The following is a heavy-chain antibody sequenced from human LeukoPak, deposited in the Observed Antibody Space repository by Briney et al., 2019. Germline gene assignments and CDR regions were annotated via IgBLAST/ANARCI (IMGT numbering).Heavy chain of an antibody. CDR3: TRVAYSSTWYSRYFDL. J-gene: IGHJ2*01. Sequence: GGSLRLSCAASGFTFSRYDMHWVRQATGKGLEWVSGIDTAGDTYYPGSVKGRFTISRDNAKNSLYLQMNSLRAGDTAVYYCTRVAYSSTWYSRYFDLWGRGTLVTVSS. D-gene: IGHD6-13*01. CDR2: IDTAGDT. CDR1: GFTFSRYD. V-gene: IGHV3-13*01.